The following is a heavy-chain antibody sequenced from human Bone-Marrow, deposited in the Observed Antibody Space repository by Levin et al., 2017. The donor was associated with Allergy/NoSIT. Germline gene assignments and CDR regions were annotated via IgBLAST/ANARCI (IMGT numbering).Heavy chain of an antibody. CDR3: AKSKGSSGGSSDI. CDR2: ISGSGGST. D-gene: IGHD6-13*01. J-gene: IGHJ3*02. CDR1: GFTFSSYA. V-gene: IGHV3-23*01. Sequence: GESLKISCAASGFTFSSYAMSWVRQAPGKGLEWVSAISGSGGSTNYADSVKGRFTISRDNSKNTLYLQMNSLRAEDTAVYYCAKSKGSSGGSSDIWGQGTMVTVSS.